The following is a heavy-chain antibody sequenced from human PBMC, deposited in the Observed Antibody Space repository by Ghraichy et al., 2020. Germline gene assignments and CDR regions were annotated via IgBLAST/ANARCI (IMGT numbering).Heavy chain of an antibody. V-gene: IGHV3-48*02. CDR2: ISSSSSTI. CDR1: GFTFSSYS. J-gene: IGHJ6*02. Sequence: GGSLRLSCAASGFTFSSYSMNWVRQAPGKGLEWVSYISSSSSTIYYADSVKGRFTISRDNAKNSLYLQMNSLRDEDTAVYYCARDLEGLWFGESTHYVRAYGMDVWGQGTTVTVSS. CDR3: ARDLEGLWFGESTHYVRAYGMDV. D-gene: IGHD3-10*01.